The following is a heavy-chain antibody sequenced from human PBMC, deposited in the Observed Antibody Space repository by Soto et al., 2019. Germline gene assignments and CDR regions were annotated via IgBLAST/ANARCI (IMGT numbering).Heavy chain of an antibody. CDR2: MHHSGKT. J-gene: IGHJ4*02. CDR3: ATTSTDYSSVDC. D-gene: IGHD2-21*01. Sequence: SETLSLTCAVSGGSVSSSNWWSWLRQPPGKGLEWIGEMHHSGKTNYNPSLKSRVTILKDDSKNQFSLTLTSVIAADTAVYYCATTSTDYSSVDCWGQAIPVTVSS. CDR1: GGSVSSSNW. V-gene: IGHV4-4*02.